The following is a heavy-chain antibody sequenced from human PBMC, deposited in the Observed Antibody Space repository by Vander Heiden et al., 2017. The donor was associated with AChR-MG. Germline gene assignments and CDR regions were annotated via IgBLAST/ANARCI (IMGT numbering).Heavy chain of an antibody. CDR3: ARRRRVPAADGYYYYYMDV. D-gene: IGHD2-2*01. Sequence: QLVAVIWYDGSNKYYADSVKGRFTISRDNSKNTLYLQMNSLRAEDTAVYYCARRRRVPAADGYYYYYMDVWGKGTTVTVSS. V-gene: IGHV3-33*01. CDR2: IWYDGSNK. J-gene: IGHJ6*03.